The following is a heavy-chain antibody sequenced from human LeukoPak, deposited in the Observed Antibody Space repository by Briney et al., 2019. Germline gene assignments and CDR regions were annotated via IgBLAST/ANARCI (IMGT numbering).Heavy chain of an antibody. V-gene: IGHV1-2*02. CDR2: INPNSGGT. D-gene: IGHD3-22*01. CDR1: GYTFTGYY. Sequence: ASVEVSCKASGYTFTGYYMHWVRQAPGQGLEWMGWINPNSGGTNYAQKFQGRVTMTRDTSISTAYMELSRLRSDDTAVYYCARDYYDSSGYYSQGLFDYWGQGTLVTVSS. J-gene: IGHJ4*02. CDR3: ARDYYDSSGYYSQGLFDY.